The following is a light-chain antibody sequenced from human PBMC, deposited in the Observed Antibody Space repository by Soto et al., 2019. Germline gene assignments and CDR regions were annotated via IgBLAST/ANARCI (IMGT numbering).Light chain of an antibody. CDR1: QSISSW. Sequence: DIQMTQSTSTLSASVGDRVTITCRASQSISSWLAWYQQKPGKAPKLLIYDASSLESGVPSRFSRSGSGTEFTLTISSLQPDDFATYYCQQYNSYSPAFGQGTKVDIK. V-gene: IGKV1-5*01. J-gene: IGKJ1*01. CDR2: DAS. CDR3: QQYNSYSPA.